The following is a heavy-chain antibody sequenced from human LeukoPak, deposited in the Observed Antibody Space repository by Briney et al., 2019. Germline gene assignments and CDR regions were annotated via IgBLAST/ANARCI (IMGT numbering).Heavy chain of an antibody. CDR3: AKFKGHYGDSEYYFDY. V-gene: IGHV3-21*01. D-gene: IGHD3-10*01. Sequence: PGRSLRLSCAASGFTFSRYSVNWVRQAPGKGLEWVSCITGGSDYIFYADSVRGRFTISRDNAKNSLYLQMHSLRAEDTAVYYCAKFKGHYGDSEYYFDYWGQGTLVTVSS. J-gene: IGHJ4*02. CDR1: GFTFSRYS. CDR2: ITGGSDYI.